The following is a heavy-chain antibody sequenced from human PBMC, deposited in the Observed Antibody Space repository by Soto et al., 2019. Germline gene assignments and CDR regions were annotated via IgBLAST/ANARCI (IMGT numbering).Heavy chain of an antibody. CDR3: ARDSYPIFGVVAYFDY. D-gene: IGHD3-3*01. V-gene: IGHV3-33*01. Sequence: QVQLVESGGGVVQPGRSLRLSCAASGFTFSSYGMHWVRQAPGKGLAWVAVIWYDGSNKYYADSVKGRFTSSRDNSKNTLYLQMNSLRAEDTAVYYCARDSYPIFGVVAYFDYWGQGTLVTVSS. CDR1: GFTFSSYG. J-gene: IGHJ4*02. CDR2: IWYDGSNK.